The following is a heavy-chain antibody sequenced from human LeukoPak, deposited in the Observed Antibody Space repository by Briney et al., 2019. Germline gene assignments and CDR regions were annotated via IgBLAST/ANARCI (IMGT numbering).Heavy chain of an antibody. J-gene: IGHJ3*02. CDR2: IYYSGST. Sequence: SETLSLTCTVSGGSISSGDYYWSWIRQPPWKGLEWIRFIYYSGSTYYNPSLKSRLTISVDTSKNQFSLKLSSVTAADTAVYYCASYYFASGSYYRGAFDIWGQGTMVTVSS. V-gene: IGHV4-30-4*01. CDR1: GGSISSGDYY. D-gene: IGHD3-10*01. CDR3: ASYYFASGSYYRGAFDI.